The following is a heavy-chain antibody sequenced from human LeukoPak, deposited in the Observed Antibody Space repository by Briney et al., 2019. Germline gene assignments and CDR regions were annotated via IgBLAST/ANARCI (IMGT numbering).Heavy chain of an antibody. V-gene: IGHV3-7*01. J-gene: IGHJ3*02. D-gene: IGHD6-25*01. CDR2: IKQDGSEK. CDR1: GFTFSSYS. Sequence: GGSLRLSCAASGFTFSSYSMNWVRQAPGKGLEWVANIKQDGSEKYYMDSVKGRFTISRDNAKNSLYLQMNSLRAEDTAVYYCARAAPSSATTAFDIWGQGTMVTVSS. CDR3: ARAAPSSATTAFDI.